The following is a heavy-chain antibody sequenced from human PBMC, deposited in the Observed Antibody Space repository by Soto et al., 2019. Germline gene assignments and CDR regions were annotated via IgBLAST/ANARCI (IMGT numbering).Heavy chain of an antibody. CDR1: GGTFSSYA. J-gene: IGHJ6*02. D-gene: IGHD2-2*01. V-gene: IGHV1-69*13. CDR2: IIPIFGTA. CDR3: ARYCSSTSCYSDYYGMDV. Sequence: SVKVSCKASGGTFSSYAISWVRQAPGQGLEWMGGIIPIFGTANYAQKFQGRVTITADESTSTAYMGLSSLRSEDTAVYYCARYCSSTSCYSDYYGMDVWGQGTTVTVSS.